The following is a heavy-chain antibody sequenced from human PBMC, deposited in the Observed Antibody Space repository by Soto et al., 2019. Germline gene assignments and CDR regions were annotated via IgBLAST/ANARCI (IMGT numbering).Heavy chain of an antibody. D-gene: IGHD3-10*02. CDR1: GGTFTSYA. J-gene: IGHJ6*02. CDR2: IIPGFVTT. CDR3: ARDQGLFVHTGMVIDFFGMDV. Sequence: QVHLVQSGAEVRKPGSSVKVSCTTSGGTFTSYAITWVRQAPGQGLQWMGGIIPGFVTTFHAQKFQGRLTITADEATDSAYMELRSLRSDDTAVYYCARDQGLFVHTGMVIDFFGMDVWGPGTTVTVSS. V-gene: IGHV1-69*01.